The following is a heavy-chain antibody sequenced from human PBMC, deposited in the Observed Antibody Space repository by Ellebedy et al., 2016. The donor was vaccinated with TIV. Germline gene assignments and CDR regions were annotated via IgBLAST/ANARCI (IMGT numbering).Heavy chain of an antibody. CDR3: ASVRVRGGNYYYYYGMDV. CDR1: GLTVSGNY. J-gene: IGHJ6*02. V-gene: IGHV3-48*02. CDR2: ISSSSSTI. Sequence: GGSLRLSXAASGLTVSGNYMSWVRQAPGKGLEWVSYISSSSSTIYYADSVKGRFTISRDNAKNSLYLRMNSLRDEDTAVYYCASVRVRGGNYYYYYGMDVWGQGTTVTVSS. D-gene: IGHD3-10*01.